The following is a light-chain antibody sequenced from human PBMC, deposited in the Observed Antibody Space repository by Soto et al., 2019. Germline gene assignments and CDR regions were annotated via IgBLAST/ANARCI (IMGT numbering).Light chain of an antibody. CDR1: QSISNY. CDR2: AAS. CDR3: QQTYSTPPCT. J-gene: IGKJ2*02. V-gene: IGKV1-39*01. Sequence: DIQMTQSPSSLSASVGDRVTITCRASQSISNYLNWDQQKPGKAPKLLIYAASSLQSGVPSRFSGSGSGTDFTLTISSLQPEDFATYYCQQTYSTPPCTFGQGTKLEIK.